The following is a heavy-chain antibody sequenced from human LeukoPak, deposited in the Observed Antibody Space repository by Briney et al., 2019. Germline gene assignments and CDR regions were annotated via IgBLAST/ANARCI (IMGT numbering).Heavy chain of an antibody. D-gene: IGHD3-22*01. V-gene: IGHV3-23*01. CDR2: ISGSGGST. CDR1: GFTFSSYA. J-gene: IGHJ6*02. CDR3: AKDSGATMIVVVIGGMDV. Sequence: GGSLRLSCAASGFTFSSYAMSWVRQAPGKGLEWVSAISGSGGSTYYADSVKGRFTISRDNSKNTLYLQMNSLRAEDTAVYYCAKDSGATMIVVVIGGMDVWGQGTTVTVSS.